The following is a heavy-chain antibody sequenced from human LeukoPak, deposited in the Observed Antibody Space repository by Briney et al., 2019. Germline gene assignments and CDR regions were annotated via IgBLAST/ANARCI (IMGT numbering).Heavy chain of an antibody. J-gene: IGHJ4*02. CDR3: ARGSSSNSWYFDY. CDR1: GDGVSSNSAT. D-gene: IGHD6-13*01. Sequence: SQTLSLTCAISGDGVSSNSATWTWIRQSPSRGLEWLGRTYYRSKWYNDYAESVKSRITINPDTSRNQFSLQVNSVTPEDTAVYYCARGSSSNSWYFDYWGQGTLVAVSS. V-gene: IGHV6-1*01. CDR2: TYYRSKWYN.